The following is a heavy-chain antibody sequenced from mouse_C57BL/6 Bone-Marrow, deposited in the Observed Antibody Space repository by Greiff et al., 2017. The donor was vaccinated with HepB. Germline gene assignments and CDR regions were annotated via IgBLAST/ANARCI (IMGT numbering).Heavy chain of an antibody. V-gene: IGHV7-1*01. D-gene: IGHD1-1*01. CDR2: SRNKANDYTT. CDR3: ARDAGGSSPRWYFDV. J-gene: IGHJ1*03. Sequence: EVTLVESGGGLVQSGRSLRLSCATSGFTFSDFYMEWVRQAPGKGLEWIAASRNKANDYTTEYSASVKGRFIVSRDTSQSILYLQMNALRAEDTAIYYCARDAGGSSPRWYFDVWGTGTTVTVSS. CDR1: GFTFSDFY.